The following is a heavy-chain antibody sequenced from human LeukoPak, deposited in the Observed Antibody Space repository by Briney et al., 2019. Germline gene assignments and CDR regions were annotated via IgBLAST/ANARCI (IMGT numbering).Heavy chain of an antibody. CDR3: ARALGLYHSSSWYGVDY. CDR2: INTNTGNP. D-gene: IGHD6-13*01. Sequence: ASVKVSCKASGYTFTSYAMNWVRQAPGQGLEWMGWINTNTGNPTYAQGFTGRFVFSLDTSVSTAYLQISSLKAEDTAVYYCARALGLYHSSSWYGVDYWGQGTLVTVSS. CDR1: GYTFTSYA. J-gene: IGHJ4*02. V-gene: IGHV7-4-1*02.